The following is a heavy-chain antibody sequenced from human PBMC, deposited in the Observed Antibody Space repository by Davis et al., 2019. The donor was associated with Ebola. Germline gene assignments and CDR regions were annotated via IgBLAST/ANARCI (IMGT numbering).Heavy chain of an antibody. CDR3: ARGVARYDAFWTGYYTDRFYYYMDV. CDR2: INHSGST. CDR1: GGSFSGYY. Sequence: PSETLSLTCAVYGGSFSGYYWSWIRQPPGKGLEWIGDINHSGSTNYTPSLKSRATISTDTSKNQFSLKLSSVTAADTAVYYCARGVARYDAFWTGYYTDRFYYYMDVWGKGTTVTVSS. D-gene: IGHD3-3*01. V-gene: IGHV4-34*01. J-gene: IGHJ6*03.